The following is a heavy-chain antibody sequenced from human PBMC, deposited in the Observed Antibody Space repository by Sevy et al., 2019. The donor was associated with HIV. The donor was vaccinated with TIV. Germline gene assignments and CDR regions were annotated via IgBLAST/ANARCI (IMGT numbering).Heavy chain of an antibody. CDR2: ISAYNGNT. Sequence: ASVKVSCKASGYTFTSYGISWVRQAPGQGLEWMGWISAYNGNTNYAQKLQGRVTMTTDTSTSTAYMELRSLRSDDTAVYYCARDRHKDGYSYGDYFDYWGQGTLVTVSS. CDR3: ARDRHKDGYSYGDYFDY. D-gene: IGHD5-18*01. J-gene: IGHJ4*02. CDR1: GYTFTSYG. V-gene: IGHV1-18*01.